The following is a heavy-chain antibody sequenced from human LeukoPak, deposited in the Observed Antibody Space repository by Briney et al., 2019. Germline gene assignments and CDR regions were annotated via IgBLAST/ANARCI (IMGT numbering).Heavy chain of an antibody. CDR2: INYSGGT. V-gene: IGHV4-59*01. Sequence: SETLSLTCTVTGGSISSYYWSWIRKPPGKGLEWIGYINYSGGTKYNPSLKSRVTISVGTSKNQFSLKLSSVTAADTAVYYCARDRVAGTGDNWFDPWGQRTLVTVSS. CDR3: ARDRVAGTGDNWFDP. J-gene: IGHJ5*02. CDR1: GGSISSYY. D-gene: IGHD6-19*01.